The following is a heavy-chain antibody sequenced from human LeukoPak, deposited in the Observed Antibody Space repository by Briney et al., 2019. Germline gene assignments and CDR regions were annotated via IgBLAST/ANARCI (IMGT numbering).Heavy chain of an antibody. CDR3: ARDEVGLPLGY. Sequence: PGGSLRLSCAASGFTFSSYGMHWVRQAPGKGLEWVAVISYDGSNKYYADSVKGRFTISRDNSKNTLYLQMNSLRAEDTAVYYCARDEVGLPLGYWGQGTLVTVSS. CDR2: ISYDGSNK. D-gene: IGHD5-12*01. J-gene: IGHJ4*02. V-gene: IGHV3-30*03. CDR1: GFTFSSYG.